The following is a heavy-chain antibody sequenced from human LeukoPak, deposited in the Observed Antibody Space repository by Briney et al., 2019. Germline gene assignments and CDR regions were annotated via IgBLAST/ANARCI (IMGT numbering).Heavy chain of an antibody. J-gene: IGHJ5*02. CDR2: IYPGDSDT. CDR3: ARHREGTVVTGPFDP. Sequence: GESLKISCKGSGYSFTSYWIGWVRQMPGKGLEWMGIIYPGDSDTRYSPSFQGQVTISADKSISTAYLQWSSLKASDTAMYYCARHREGTVVTGPFDPWGQGTLVTVSS. D-gene: IGHD4-23*01. V-gene: IGHV5-51*01. CDR1: GYSFTSYW.